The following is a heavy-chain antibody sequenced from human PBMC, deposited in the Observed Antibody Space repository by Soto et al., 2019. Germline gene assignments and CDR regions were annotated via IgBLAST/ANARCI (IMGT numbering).Heavy chain of an antibody. CDR2: INAGNGNT. Sequence: AALKVSWKASGYTFTNYAMHWARQAPGQRLEWMGWINAGNGNTMYSQKFQDRITIARDTSASTVYMELSSLGSEDTAVYYCARADLPYYYDRSGPFDYWGKGPLVTVSS. CDR3: ARADLPYYYDRSGPFDY. V-gene: IGHV1-3*01. D-gene: IGHD3-22*01. CDR1: GYTFTNYA. J-gene: IGHJ4*02.